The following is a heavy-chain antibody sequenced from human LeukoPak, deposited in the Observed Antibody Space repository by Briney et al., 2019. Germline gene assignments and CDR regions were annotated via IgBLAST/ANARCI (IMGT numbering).Heavy chain of an antibody. Sequence: SGTLSLTCAVSGDSISSTNWWSWVRQPPGKGLEWIGEIHHSGNTNYNSSLKSRVTILVDKSKNQFSLKLSSVTAADTAVYYCARAKGYYYDSSGYSNWGQGTLVTVSS. J-gene: IGHJ4*02. D-gene: IGHD3-22*01. CDR1: GDSISSTNW. CDR2: IHHSGNT. V-gene: IGHV4-4*02. CDR3: ARAKGYYYDSSGYSN.